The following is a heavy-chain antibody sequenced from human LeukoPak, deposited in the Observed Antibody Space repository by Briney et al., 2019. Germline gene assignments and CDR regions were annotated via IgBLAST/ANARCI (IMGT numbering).Heavy chain of an antibody. J-gene: IGHJ6*02. CDR2: ISYDGSNK. V-gene: IGHV3-30*18. CDR3: AKEPRYCSSTSCYYYYYYGMDV. D-gene: IGHD2-2*01. Sequence: PGGSLRLSCAASGFTFSSYGMHWVRQAPGKGLEWVAVISYDGSNKYYADSVKGRFTISRDNSKNTLYLQMNSLRAEDTAVYYCAKEPRYCSSTSCYYYYYYGMDVWGQGTTVTVSS. CDR1: GFTFSSYG.